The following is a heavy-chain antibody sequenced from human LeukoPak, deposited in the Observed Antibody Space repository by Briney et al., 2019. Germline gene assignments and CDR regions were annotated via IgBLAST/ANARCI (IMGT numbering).Heavy chain of an antibody. CDR1: GFTVSNNF. CDR3: AKDAGGAGASTFDY. CDR2: IHSDGNT. Sequence: GGSLRLSCAASGFTVSNNFMYWVRQAPGKGLEWVSVIHSDGNTLYADSVEGRFTISRDNSKNTLSLQMNSLKAEDTAIYYCAKDAGGAGASTFDYWGQGTLVTVSS. D-gene: IGHD3-10*01. V-gene: IGHV3-53*01. J-gene: IGHJ4*02.